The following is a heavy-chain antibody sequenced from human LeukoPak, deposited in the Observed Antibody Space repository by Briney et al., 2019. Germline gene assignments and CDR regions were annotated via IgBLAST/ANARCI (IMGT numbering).Heavy chain of an antibody. Sequence: GGSLRLSCAASGFPFKSYAMSWVRQAPGKGLERISYISSGVTTEYYADSVKGRFTISRDDARDSLYLQMESLRAEDTAVYYCARFNLGWLDPWGQGALVTVSS. D-gene: IGHD1-20*01. CDR2: ISSGVTTE. CDR3: ARFNLGWLDP. J-gene: IGHJ5*02. CDR1: GFPFKSYA. V-gene: IGHV3-48*01.